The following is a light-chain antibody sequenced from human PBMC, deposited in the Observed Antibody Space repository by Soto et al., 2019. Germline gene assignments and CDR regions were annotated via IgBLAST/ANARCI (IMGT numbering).Light chain of an antibody. CDR1: ISDVGGYNY. V-gene: IGLV2-14*01. Sequence: QSALTQPASVSGSPGQSITISCTGPISDVGGYNYVSWYQQHPGKAPKLMIYDVSNRPSGVSNRFSGSKSGNTASLTISGLQAEDEADYYCSSYTSSGTLGVFGGGTKLTVL. CDR3: SSYTSSGTLGV. CDR2: DVS. J-gene: IGLJ2*01.